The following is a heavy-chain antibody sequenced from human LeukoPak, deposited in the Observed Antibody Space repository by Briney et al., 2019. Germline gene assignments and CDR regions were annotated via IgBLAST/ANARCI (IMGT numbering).Heavy chain of an antibody. Sequence: GGSLRLSCAASGFTFDDYAMHWVRQAPGKGVEWVSGISWNSGSIVYADSVKGRFTISRDNSKNTLYLQMNSLRAEDTAVYYCARERGIAAAGTNWFDPWGQGTLVTVSS. V-gene: IGHV3-9*01. CDR1: GFTFDDYA. CDR2: ISWNSGSI. CDR3: ARERGIAAAGTNWFDP. J-gene: IGHJ5*02. D-gene: IGHD6-13*01.